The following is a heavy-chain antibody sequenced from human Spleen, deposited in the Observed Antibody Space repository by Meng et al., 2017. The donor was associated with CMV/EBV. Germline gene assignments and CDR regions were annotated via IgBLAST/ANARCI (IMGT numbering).Heavy chain of an antibody. V-gene: IGHV1-18*04. D-gene: IGHD6-6*01. J-gene: IGHJ4*02. CDR2: ISVYTDNA. Sequence: ASVKVFCKTSGYTFTSYGVSWVRQAPGQGLEWMGWISVYTDNASSAQKFQGRLTMTTDTSTSTAYMELRSLRSDDTAVYYCARDSPSLYSSSPGIDFWGQGTLVTVSS. CDR3: ARDSPSLYSSSPGIDF. CDR1: GYTFTSYG.